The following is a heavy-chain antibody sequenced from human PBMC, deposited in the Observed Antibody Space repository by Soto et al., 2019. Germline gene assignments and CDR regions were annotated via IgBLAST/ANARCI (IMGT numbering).Heavy chain of an antibody. CDR1: GYTFTSYG. J-gene: IGHJ4*02. D-gene: IGHD3-10*01. CDR2: INAGNGNT. V-gene: IGHV1-3*05. CDR3: ARWSGGNDY. Sequence: QVQLVQSGAEEKEPGASVKVSCKASGYTFTSYGMHWVRQAPGQRLEWMGWINAGNGNTKSSQKFRDRVTITRDTSASTAYMELSSRRSEDTAVYYCARWSGGNDYWGQGTRVTVS.